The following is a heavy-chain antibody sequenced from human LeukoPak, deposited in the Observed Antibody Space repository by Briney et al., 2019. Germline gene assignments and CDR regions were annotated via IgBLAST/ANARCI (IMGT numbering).Heavy chain of an antibody. D-gene: IGHD1-14*01. CDR3: AREPGGPFRPFDY. J-gene: IGHJ4*02. CDR1: GGTFSCYA. Sequence: GASVKVSCKASGGTFSCYAISWVRQAPGQGLEWMGRIIPILGIANYAQKFQGRVTITADKSTSTAYMELSSLRSEDTAVYYCAREPGGPFRPFDYWGQGTLVTVSS. V-gene: IGHV1-69*04. CDR2: IIPILGIA.